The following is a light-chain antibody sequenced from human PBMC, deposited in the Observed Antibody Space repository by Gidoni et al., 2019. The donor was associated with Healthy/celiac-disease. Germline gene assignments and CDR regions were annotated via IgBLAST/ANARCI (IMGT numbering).Light chain of an antibody. CDR3: AAWDDSLNGWV. J-gene: IGLJ3*02. CDR1: SSNIGSNS. Sequence: QSVLTQPPSASGTPGQRVTISCSGSSSNIGSNSVNWYQQLPGTAPKLLIYSNNERHSGVPDRFSGSKSGTSASLGISGLQSEDEADYYCAAWDDSLNGWVFGGGTKLTVL. CDR2: SNN. V-gene: IGLV1-44*01.